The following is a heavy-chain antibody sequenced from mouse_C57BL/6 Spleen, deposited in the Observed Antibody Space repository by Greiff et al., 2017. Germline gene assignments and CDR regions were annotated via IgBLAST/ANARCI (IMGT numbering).Heavy chain of an antibody. CDR1: GFNIKDYY. Sequence: VQLQQSGAELVKPGASVKLSCTASGFNIKDYYMHWVKQRTEQGLEWIGRIDPEDGETKYAPKFQGKATITADPSSNTAYLQLSSLTSEDTAVYYCARSVNWDPHYYAMDYWGQGTSVTVSS. V-gene: IGHV14-2*01. CDR3: ARSVNWDPHYYAMDY. J-gene: IGHJ4*01. CDR2: IDPEDGET. D-gene: IGHD4-1*02.